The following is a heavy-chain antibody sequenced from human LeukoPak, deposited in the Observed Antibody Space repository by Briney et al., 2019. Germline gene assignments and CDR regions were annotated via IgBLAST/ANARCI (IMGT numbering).Heavy chain of an antibody. Sequence: GGSLRLSCVASGFTFNDYNLNRVRQAPGKGLEWVSSISGSSSCIYYADSVKGRFTISRDNANNSLYLQMNSLRAEDTAIYYCARENPGWFDPWGQGTLVTVSS. J-gene: IGHJ5*02. V-gene: IGHV3-21*01. CDR1: GFTFNDYN. CDR3: ARENPGWFDP. CDR2: ISGSSSCI.